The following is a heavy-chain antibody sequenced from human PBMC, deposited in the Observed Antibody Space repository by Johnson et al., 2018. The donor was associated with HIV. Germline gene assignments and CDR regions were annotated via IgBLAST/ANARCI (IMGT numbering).Heavy chain of an antibody. J-gene: IGHJ3*02. V-gene: IGHV3-74*02. CDR1: GFTFNNYA. Sequence: VQLVESGGGLVQPGGSLRLSCAASGFTFNNYAMSWVRQAPGKGLVWVSRINRDGSTTDYADSVTGRFTISRDKAKNTVYLQMNSLRAEDTAVYFCARGDNAAAGDAFDIWGQGTMVTVSS. D-gene: IGHD6-13*01. CDR2: INRDGSTT. CDR3: ARGDNAAAGDAFDI.